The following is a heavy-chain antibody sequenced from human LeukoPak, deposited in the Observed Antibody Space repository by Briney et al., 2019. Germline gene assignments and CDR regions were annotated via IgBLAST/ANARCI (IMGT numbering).Heavy chain of an antibody. J-gene: IGHJ4*02. CDR1: GDRVSNNSAA. D-gene: IGHD6-13*01. V-gene: IGHV6-1*01. CDR2: TYYRSKWYN. CDR3: ARGRSWGESGFDY. Sequence: SQTLSLTCGISGDRVSNNSAAWNWIRQSPSRGLEWLGRTYYRSKWYNDYAVSVKSRITIIPDTSKNQFSLQLNSVTPEDTAVYYCARGRSWGESGFDYWGQGTLVTVFS.